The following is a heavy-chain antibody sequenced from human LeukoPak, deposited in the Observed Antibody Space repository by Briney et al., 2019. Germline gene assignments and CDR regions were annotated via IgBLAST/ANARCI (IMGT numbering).Heavy chain of an antibody. CDR1: GFTFSSYW. D-gene: IGHD3-22*01. CDR3: ASYNYYERSGRLNY. CDR2: IKQDGSEK. V-gene: IGHV3-7*05. Sequence: PGGSLNLSCAASGFTFSSYWMSWVRQTPGKGLEWVANIKQDGSEKYYVDSVKGRFTISRDNAKNSLYLQMNSLRAEDTAVYYCASYNYYERSGRLNYWGQGTLVTVSS. J-gene: IGHJ4*02.